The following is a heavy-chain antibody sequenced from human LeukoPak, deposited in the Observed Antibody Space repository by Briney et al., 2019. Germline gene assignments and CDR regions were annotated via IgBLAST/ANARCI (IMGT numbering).Heavy chain of an antibody. D-gene: IGHD3-9*01. CDR1: GCSISSSNW. Sequence: PSGTLSLTCAVSGCSISSSNWWSWVRQPPGKGLEWIGEIYHSGSTNYNPSLKSRVTISVDKSKNQFSLKLSSVTAADTAVYYCARLSRSYYDILTGYYSPLYYFDYWGQGTLVTVSS. CDR3: ARLSRSYYDILTGYYSPLYYFDY. CDR2: IYHSGST. V-gene: IGHV4-4*02. J-gene: IGHJ4*02.